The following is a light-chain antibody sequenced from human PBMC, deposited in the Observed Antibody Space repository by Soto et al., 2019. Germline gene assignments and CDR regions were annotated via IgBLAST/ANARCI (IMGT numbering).Light chain of an antibody. CDR1: SSDVGGHKY. Sequence: QSALTQPASVSGSPGQSITISCTGTSSDVGGHKYVSWYQQHPDKAPKVLIFEVSNRPSGISNRFSGSKSGNTASLTISGLQAEDEADYYCSSYTSSTTSVVFGGGTKLTAL. J-gene: IGLJ2*01. CDR3: SSYTSSTTSVV. V-gene: IGLV2-14*01. CDR2: EVS.